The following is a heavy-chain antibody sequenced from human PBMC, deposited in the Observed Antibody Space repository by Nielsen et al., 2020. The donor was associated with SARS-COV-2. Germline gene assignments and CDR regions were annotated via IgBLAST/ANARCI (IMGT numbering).Heavy chain of an antibody. CDR3: TRVYYYGSGSLDY. D-gene: IGHD3-10*01. CDR1: GFTFGDYA. Sequence: GESLKISCTASGFTFGDYAVMWVRRAPGKGLEWVGFIRTKAHGGTTEYAASVKGRFTISRDDSKSIAYLQMNSLKTEDTAVYYCTRVYYYGSGSLDYWGQGTLVTVSS. J-gene: IGHJ4*02. CDR2: IRTKAHGGTT. V-gene: IGHV3-49*04.